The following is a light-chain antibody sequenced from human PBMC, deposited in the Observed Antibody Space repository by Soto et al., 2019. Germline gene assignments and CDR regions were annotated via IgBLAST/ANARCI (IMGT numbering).Light chain of an antibody. CDR3: EQYGSSPPSIT. CDR2: GAS. J-gene: IGKJ5*01. V-gene: IGKV3-20*01. Sequence: EIVLTQSPGTLSFSPGERATLSCRASQSVSSTSLAWYQQKPGQAPRLLMYGASSRATGIPDRFTGSGSGTDLTLTISSLEPEDFAVYYCEQYGSSPPSITFGQGTRLEIK. CDR1: QSVSSTS.